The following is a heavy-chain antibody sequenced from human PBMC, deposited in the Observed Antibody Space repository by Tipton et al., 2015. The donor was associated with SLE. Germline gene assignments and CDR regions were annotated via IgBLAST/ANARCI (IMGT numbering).Heavy chain of an antibody. D-gene: IGHD6-19*01. CDR1: GDSISSSSYY. Sequence: TLSLTCTVSGDSISSSSYYWGWIRQPPGKGLEWIGTFYYSGNTYFNPSLKSRVTISVDTSKNQFSLRLSSVTAADTAVYYCARGRIAVAGNHFDYWGQGTLVTVSS. CDR2: FYYSGNT. CDR3: ARGRIAVAGNHFDY. J-gene: IGHJ4*02. V-gene: IGHV4-39*07.